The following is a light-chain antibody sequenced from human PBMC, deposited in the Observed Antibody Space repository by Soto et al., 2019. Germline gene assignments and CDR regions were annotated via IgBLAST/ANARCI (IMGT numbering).Light chain of an antibody. CDR1: SSNIGAGYD. Sequence: QSVLTQPPSVSGAPGQRVTISCTGSSSNIGAGYDVHWYQQLPGTAPKLLIYGNSNRPSGVPDRFSGSKSGTSASLAITGLQAEDEADYYCVVYMGSLGVFGGGTKLTVL. J-gene: IGLJ2*01. CDR2: GNS. V-gene: IGLV1-40*01. CDR3: VVYMGSLGV.